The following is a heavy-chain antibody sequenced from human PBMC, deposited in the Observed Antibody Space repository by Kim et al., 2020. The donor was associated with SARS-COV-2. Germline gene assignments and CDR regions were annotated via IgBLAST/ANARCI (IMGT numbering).Heavy chain of an antibody. V-gene: IGHV3-15*01. J-gene: IGHJ4*02. Sequence: GGSLRLSCATSGFTFTNAWMTWVRQAPGKGLEWVGHIKSKTDGETTDYAAPVKGRFTISRDDSKNTLHLKMNSLKPEYTAVYYCTTDSFEYTSIWDLDCLSQGAIVTISS. D-gene: IGHD6-13*01. CDR3: TTDSFEYTSIWDLDC. CDR1: GFTFTNAW. CDR2: IKSKTDGETT.